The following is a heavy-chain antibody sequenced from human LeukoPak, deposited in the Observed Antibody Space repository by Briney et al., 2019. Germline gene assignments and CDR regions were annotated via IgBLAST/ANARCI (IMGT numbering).Heavy chain of an antibody. V-gene: IGHV3-30*18. CDR2: ISYDGSNK. D-gene: IGHD6-13*01. J-gene: IGHJ4*02. CDR3: AKDIGQQLEYYFDY. Sequence: QTGGSLRLSCAASGFTFSSYGMHWVRQAPGKGLEWVAVISYDGSNKYYADSVKGRFTISRDNSKNTLYLQMNSLRAEDTALYYCAKDIGQQLEYYFDYWGQGTLVTVSS. CDR1: GFTFSSYG.